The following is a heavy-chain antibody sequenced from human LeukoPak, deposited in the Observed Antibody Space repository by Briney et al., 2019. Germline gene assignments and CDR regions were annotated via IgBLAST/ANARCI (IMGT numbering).Heavy chain of an antibody. Sequence: TGGSLRLSCAASGFTFSSYAMSWVRQAPGKGLEWVSAISGSGGSTYYADSVKGRFTISGDNSKNTLYLQMNSLRAEDTAVYYCAKDDLGDITMITAYWGQGTLVTVSS. CDR2: ISGSGGST. CDR3: AKDDLGDITMITAY. D-gene: IGHD3-22*01. CDR1: GFTFSSYA. V-gene: IGHV3-23*01. J-gene: IGHJ4*02.